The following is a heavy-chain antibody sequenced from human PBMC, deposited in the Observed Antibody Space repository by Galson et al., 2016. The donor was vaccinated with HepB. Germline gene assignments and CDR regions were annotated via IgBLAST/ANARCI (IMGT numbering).Heavy chain of an antibody. CDR3: ARDAGRFFDYYHYGLDV. V-gene: IGHV3-30*04. J-gene: IGHJ6*02. D-gene: IGHD3-3*01. CDR2: ISYDGKNK. CDR1: GITFSTYG. Sequence: SLRLSCAASGITFSTYGMHWVRQAPGKGLEWVAFISYDGKNKDYADSVKGRFTISRDNSKNTLNLQMNSLRAEDTAVYYCARDAGRFFDYYHYGLDVWGQGTTVTVSS.